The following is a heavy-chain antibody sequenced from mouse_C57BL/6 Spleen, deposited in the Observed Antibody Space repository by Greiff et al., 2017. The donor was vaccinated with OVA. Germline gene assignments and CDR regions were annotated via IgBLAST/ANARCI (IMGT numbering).Heavy chain of an antibody. D-gene: IGHD1-1*01. V-gene: IGHV1-53*01. CDR1: GYTFTSYW. J-gene: IGHJ1*03. CDR3: ARTYGSSYWYFDV. CDR2: INPSNGGT. Sequence: QVQLQQSGTELVKPGASVKLSCKATGYTFTSYWMHWVKQRPGQGLEWIGNINPSNGGTNYNEKFKSKATLTVDKSSSTAYMQLSSLTSEDSAVYYCARTYGSSYWYFDVWGTGTTVTVSS.